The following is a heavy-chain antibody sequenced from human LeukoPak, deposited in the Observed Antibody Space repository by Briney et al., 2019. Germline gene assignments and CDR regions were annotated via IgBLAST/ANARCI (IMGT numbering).Heavy chain of an antibody. CDR3: ALLAVASDFDY. Sequence: GGSLRLSCAGSGFSFSSYEINWVRQTPGKGLEWIANIDYRGRTTYYADSVKGRFTISRDNAKNSLYLQMNSLRVEDTAVYYCALLAVASDFDYWGQGALVTVSS. V-gene: IGHV3-48*03. J-gene: IGHJ4*02. CDR2: IDYRGRTT. CDR1: GFSFSSYE. D-gene: IGHD6-19*01.